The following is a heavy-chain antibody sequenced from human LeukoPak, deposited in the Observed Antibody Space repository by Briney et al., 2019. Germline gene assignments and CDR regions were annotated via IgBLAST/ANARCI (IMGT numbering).Heavy chain of an antibody. Sequence: GSLRLSCAASGFTFSNAWMSWVRQAPGKGLEWVGRIKSKTDGGTTDYAAPVKGRFTVSRDDSKNTLYLQMNSLKTEDTAVYYCTTLVIAVAGTSDYWGQGTLVTVSS. V-gene: IGHV3-15*01. CDR1: GFTFSNAW. J-gene: IGHJ4*02. D-gene: IGHD6-19*01. CDR2: IKSKTDGGTT. CDR3: TTLVIAVAGTSDY.